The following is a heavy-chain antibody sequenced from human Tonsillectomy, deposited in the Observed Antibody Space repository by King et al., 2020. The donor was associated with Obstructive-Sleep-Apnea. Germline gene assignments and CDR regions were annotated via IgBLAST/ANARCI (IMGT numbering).Heavy chain of an antibody. Sequence: VQLVESGGGVVQPGRSLRLSCAASGFTFSSYAMHWVRQAPGKGLEWVALISYDGSNKYYADSVKGRFTISRDNSKKTLYLQMNSLRAEDTAVHYCARGYSSTSGWFYYYGMDVWGQGTTVTVSS. V-gene: IGHV3-30-3*01. CDR2: ISYDGSNK. CDR3: ARGYSSTSGWFYYYGMDV. CDR1: GFTFSSYA. D-gene: IGHD6-19*01. J-gene: IGHJ6*02.